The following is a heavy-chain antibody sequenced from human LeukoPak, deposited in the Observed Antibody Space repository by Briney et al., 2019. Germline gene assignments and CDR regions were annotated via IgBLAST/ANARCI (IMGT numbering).Heavy chain of an antibody. J-gene: IGHJ5*02. CDR2: IYPKSGGT. CDR1: GYTFTDHY. D-gene: IGHD3-10*01. Sequence: ASVKVSCKASGYTFTDHYIHWVRQASGQGPEWMGWIYPKSGGTNSAQKFQGRVTLTRDTSISTTYMELSGLRSDDTAVYYCARIAGSGSLNWFDPWGQGTLVTVSS. CDR3: ARIAGSGSLNWFDP. V-gene: IGHV1-2*02.